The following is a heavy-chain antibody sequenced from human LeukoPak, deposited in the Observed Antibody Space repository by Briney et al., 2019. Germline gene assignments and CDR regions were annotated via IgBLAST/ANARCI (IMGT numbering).Heavy chain of an antibody. CDR3: VKDGRRSPPC. V-gene: IGHV3-23*01. J-gene: IGHJ4*02. CDR2: ISGSGGST. CDR1: GFTFSSYA. D-gene: IGHD2-15*01. Sequence: GGSLRLSCAASGFTFSSYAMSWVRQAPGKGLEWVSAISGSGGSTYYAESVTGRFTISRDNSKNTLFLQMNTLRAEDTAVYYCVKDGRRSPPCWGQGTLVTVSS.